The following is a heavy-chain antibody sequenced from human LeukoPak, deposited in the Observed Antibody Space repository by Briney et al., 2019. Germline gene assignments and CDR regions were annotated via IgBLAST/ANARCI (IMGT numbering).Heavy chain of an antibody. D-gene: IGHD6-13*01. V-gene: IGHV3-23*01. J-gene: IGHJ6*02. Sequence: GGSLRLSCAASGITFRSDVMSWVRQAPGKGLEWVSGISGSGDSTYYADSVEGRFTISRDNSKDTLYLQMNSLRAEDTAVYYCAKGNRVAAAGYYYYGMDVWGQGTTVTVSS. CDR1: GITFRSDV. CDR3: AKGNRVAAAGYYYYGMDV. CDR2: ISGSGDST.